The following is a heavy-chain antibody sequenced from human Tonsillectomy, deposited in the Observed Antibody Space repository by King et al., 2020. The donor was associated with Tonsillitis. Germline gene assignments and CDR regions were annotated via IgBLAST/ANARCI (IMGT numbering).Heavy chain of an antibody. D-gene: IGHD6-6*01. J-gene: IGHJ4*02. CDR2: INPNSGGT. Sequence: VQLVESGAEVKKPGASVKVSCKASGYTFSDYYMHWARQAPGQGLEWMGWINPNSGGTKYAQNFQGRVTMTRDTSISTVYMELSRLRSDDTAVYYCARRVQSIGMDRFDHWGQGTLVTVSS. CDR1: GYTFSDYY. CDR3: ARRVQSIGMDRFDH. V-gene: IGHV1-2*02.